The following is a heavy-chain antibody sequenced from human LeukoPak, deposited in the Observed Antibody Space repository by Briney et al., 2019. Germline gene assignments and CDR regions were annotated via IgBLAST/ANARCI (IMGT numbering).Heavy chain of an antibody. CDR3: AKVHSGSYYPFDY. V-gene: IGHV3-23*01. CDR1: GFTFSSYV. J-gene: IGHJ4*02. CDR2: ISGSGGST. D-gene: IGHD1-26*01. Sequence: GGSLRLSCAASGFTFSSYVMSWVRQAPGKGLEWVSAISGSGGSTYYADSVKGRFTISRDNSKNTLYLQMNSLRAEDTAVYYCAKVHSGSYYPFDYWGQGTLVTVSS.